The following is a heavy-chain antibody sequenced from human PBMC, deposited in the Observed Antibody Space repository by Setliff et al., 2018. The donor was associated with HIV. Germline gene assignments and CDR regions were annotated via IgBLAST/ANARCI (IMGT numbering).Heavy chain of an antibody. CDR3: AKSQFRYSSGWFFFDY. CDR2: ISGSGGST. Sequence: GGSLRLSCAASGFTFSNFAMSWVRLTPGKGLEWVSGISGSGGSTYYADSVKGRFTISRDNFKNTIYLELNSLRVEDTAVYYCAKSQFRYSSGWFFFDYWGQGTLVTVSS. D-gene: IGHD6-19*01. V-gene: IGHV3-23*01. J-gene: IGHJ4*02. CDR1: GFTFSNFA.